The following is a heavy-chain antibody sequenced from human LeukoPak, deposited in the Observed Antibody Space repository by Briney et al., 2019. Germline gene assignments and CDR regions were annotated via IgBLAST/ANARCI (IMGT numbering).Heavy chain of an antibody. CDR3: AKEEWLLAVYFDY. CDR1: GFTFSNYG. V-gene: IGHV3-23*01. Sequence: PGGSLRLSCAASGFTFSNYGLSWVRQAPGKGLEWVSAISNSGGSTYYAESVKGRFTISRDNSNNMLYLQMNSLRAEDTAVYYCAKEEWLLAVYFDYWGQGTLVTVSS. CDR2: ISNSGGST. J-gene: IGHJ4*02. D-gene: IGHD3-3*01.